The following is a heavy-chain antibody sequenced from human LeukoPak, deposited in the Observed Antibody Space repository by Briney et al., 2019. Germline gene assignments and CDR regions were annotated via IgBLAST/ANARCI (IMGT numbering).Heavy chain of an antibody. CDR3: ARSVLNGYYDSSGPDY. Sequence: SVNVSFKASGGTFSSYAISWVRQAPGQGLEWMGRIISILGIANYTQKFQGRVTITANKSTSTAYMELSSLRSEDTAVYYCARSVLNGYYDSSGPDYWGQGTLVTVSS. V-gene: IGHV1-69*04. J-gene: IGHJ4*02. D-gene: IGHD3-22*01. CDR2: IISILGIA. CDR1: GGTFSSYA.